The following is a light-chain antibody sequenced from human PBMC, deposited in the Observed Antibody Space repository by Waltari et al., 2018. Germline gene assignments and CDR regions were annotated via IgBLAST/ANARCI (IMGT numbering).Light chain of an antibody. V-gene: IGLV2-14*03. CDR1: ISDVGGFNS. Sequence: QSALTQPASVSGSPGQSITISCTGTISDVGGFNSVSWYQVHPGQAPRVMIYDVINRPSGVSDRFSAYKSGNTASLTISGLQAEDEGDYYCSSQSTNSVVLFGGGTKLTVL. CDR2: DVI. J-gene: IGLJ3*02. CDR3: SSQSTNSVVL.